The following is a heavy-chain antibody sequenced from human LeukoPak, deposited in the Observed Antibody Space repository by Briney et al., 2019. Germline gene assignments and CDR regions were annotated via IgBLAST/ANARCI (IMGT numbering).Heavy chain of an antibody. J-gene: IGHJ3*02. CDR3: ARDPIATSAFDI. V-gene: IGHV3-23*01. CDR2: ISGSGGST. D-gene: IGHD1-26*01. CDR1: GFTFSNYA. Sequence: GGSLRLSCAASGFTFSNYAMSWVRQAPGKGLEWVSAISGSGGSTYYADSVKGRFTISRDNAKNSLYLQMNSLRAEDTAVYYCARDPIATSAFDIWGQGTMVTVSS.